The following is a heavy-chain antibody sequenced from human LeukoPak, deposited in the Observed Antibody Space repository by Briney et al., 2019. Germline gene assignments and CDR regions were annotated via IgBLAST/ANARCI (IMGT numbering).Heavy chain of an antibody. J-gene: IGHJ5*02. D-gene: IGHD2-21*01. CDR3: ARNSGELGA. CDR2: IYSGGGT. V-gene: IGHV3-53*01. Sequence: PGGSLSLSCAPSGFTVSNNYMSWVRRAAGKGLEWVSLIYSGGGTYYADSVKGRFTISRDNSKNTLYLQMNSLRAEDTAVYYCARNSGELGAWGQGTLVTVSS. CDR1: GFTVSNNY.